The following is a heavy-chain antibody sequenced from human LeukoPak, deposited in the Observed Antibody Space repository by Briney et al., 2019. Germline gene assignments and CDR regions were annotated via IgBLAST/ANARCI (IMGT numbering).Heavy chain of an antibody. CDR1: GFTVSSNY. J-gene: IGHJ4*02. Sequence: GSLRLSCSASGFTVSSNYMSWVRQAPGKGLEWVSVIYSGGSTYYADSVKGRFTISRDNSKNTLYLQMNSLRAEDTAVYYCARVNTYGGNSAESFDYWGQGTLVTVAP. CDR3: ARVNTYGGNSAESFDY. D-gene: IGHD4-23*01. V-gene: IGHV3-53*01. CDR2: IYSGGST.